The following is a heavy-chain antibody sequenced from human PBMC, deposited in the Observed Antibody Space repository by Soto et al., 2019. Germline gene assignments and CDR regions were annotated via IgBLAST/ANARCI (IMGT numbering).Heavy chain of an antibody. CDR3: ARHFPLPTDLQVYYYYYYGVDV. J-gene: IGHJ6*02. Sequence: GESLKISCKAPAYNFTTFWISWMRQVPGKGLEWMGRIDPSDSYSNYSPSFQGHITISADKSINTAYLHCSNLKASDTAVYYCARHFPLPTDLQVYYYYYYGVDVWCHGNAVTVSS. CDR1: AYNFTTFW. CDR2: IDPSDSYS. D-gene: IGHD3-3*02. V-gene: IGHV5-10-1*01.